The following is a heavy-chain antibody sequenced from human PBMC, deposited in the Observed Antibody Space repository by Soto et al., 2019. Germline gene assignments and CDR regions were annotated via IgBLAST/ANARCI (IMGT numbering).Heavy chain of an antibody. D-gene: IGHD3-10*01. CDR1: GFTFGSYV. CDR3: AKRVYPSGSYYFDL. V-gene: IGHV3-23*01. CDR2: ISGSGGST. Sequence: GGSLRLSCAVSGFTFGSYVMSWVRQAPGKGLEWVSGISGSGGSTYYADTVKGRFTISRDNSKNTLYLQMNSLRAEDTAVYYCAKRVYPSGSYYFDLWGQGTLVTVSS. J-gene: IGHJ4*02.